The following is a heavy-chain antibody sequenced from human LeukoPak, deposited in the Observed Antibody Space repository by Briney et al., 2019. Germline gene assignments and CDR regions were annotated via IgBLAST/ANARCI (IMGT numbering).Heavy chain of an antibody. CDR2: IYYSGSS. Sequence: PSETLSLTCTVSGGSISSSSYYWGWIRQPPGKGLEWIGSIYYSGSSLYNPSLESRVTISVDTSKNQFSLKLSSVTAADTAVYYCARSRGRAAPDYWGQGTLVTVSS. V-gene: IGHV4-39*07. CDR3: ARSRGRAAPDY. J-gene: IGHJ4*02. CDR1: GGSISSSSYY. D-gene: IGHD2-15*01.